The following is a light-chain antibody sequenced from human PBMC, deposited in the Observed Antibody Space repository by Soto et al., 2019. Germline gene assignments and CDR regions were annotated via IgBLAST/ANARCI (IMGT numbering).Light chain of an antibody. CDR2: AAS. CDR3: QQYGSSLTWT. CDR1: QSVISNY. Sequence: EVVLTQSPGTVSLSPGERVTXSCRASQSVISNYLAWYQQRPGQAPRLLIYAASSRATGITDRFSGSGSGTDFTLSISSLEPEDFAVYYCQQYGSSLTWTFGQGTKVEMK. V-gene: IGKV3-20*01. J-gene: IGKJ1*01.